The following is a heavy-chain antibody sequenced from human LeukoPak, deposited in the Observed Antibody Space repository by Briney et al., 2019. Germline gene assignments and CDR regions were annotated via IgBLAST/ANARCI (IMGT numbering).Heavy chain of an antibody. CDR1: GGSISSYY. CDR3: ATRSTGVAAAFDC. Sequence: SETLSLTCSVSGGSISSYYWSWIRQPPGKGLEWIGYISYSGNTNYNPSLKSRVTISVDTSKNQFSLKLSSVTAADTAVYYCATRSTGVAAAFDCWGQGALVTVSS. V-gene: IGHV4-59*01. CDR2: ISYSGNT. D-gene: IGHD2-15*01. J-gene: IGHJ4*02.